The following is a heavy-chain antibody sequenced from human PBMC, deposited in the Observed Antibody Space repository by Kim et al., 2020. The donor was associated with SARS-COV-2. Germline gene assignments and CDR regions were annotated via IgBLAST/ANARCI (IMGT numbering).Heavy chain of an antibody. Sequence: GGSLRLSCAASGFTFDDYAMRWVRQAPGKGLEWVSGISWNSGSIGYADSVKGRFTISRDNAKNSLYLQMNSLRAEDTALYYCAKASVDTAMVNYFDYWGQGTLVTVSS. D-gene: IGHD5-18*01. CDR1: GFTFDDYA. CDR2: ISWNSGSI. V-gene: IGHV3-9*01. J-gene: IGHJ4*02. CDR3: AKASVDTAMVNYFDY.